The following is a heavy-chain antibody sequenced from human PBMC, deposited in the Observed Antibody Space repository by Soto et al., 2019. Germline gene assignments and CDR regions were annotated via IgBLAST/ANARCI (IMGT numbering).Heavy chain of an antibody. Sequence: PSETLSLTCTVSGGSISSGGYYWSWIRQHPGKGLEWIGYIYYSGSTYYNPPLKSRVSISVDTSKNQVVLTMTNVHPEDTATYFCAHSGPIATVAFDYWGQGILVTVSS. J-gene: IGHJ4*02. D-gene: IGHD6-13*01. CDR1: GGSISSGGYY. CDR2: IYYSGST. CDR3: AHSGPIATVAFDY. V-gene: IGHV4-31*03.